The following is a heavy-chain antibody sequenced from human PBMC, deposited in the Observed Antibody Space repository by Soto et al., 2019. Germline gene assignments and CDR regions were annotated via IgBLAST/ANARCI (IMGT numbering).Heavy chain of an antibody. CDR3: AKIPHSSSWYLDAFDI. Sequence: TGGSLRLSCAASGFTFSSYAMSWVRQAPGKGLEWVSAISGSGGSTYYADSVKGRFTISRDNSKNTLYLQMNSLRAEDTAVYYCAKIPHSSSWYLDAFDIWGQGTMVTVSS. CDR2: ISGSGGST. CDR1: GFTFSSYA. J-gene: IGHJ3*02. D-gene: IGHD6-13*01. V-gene: IGHV3-23*01.